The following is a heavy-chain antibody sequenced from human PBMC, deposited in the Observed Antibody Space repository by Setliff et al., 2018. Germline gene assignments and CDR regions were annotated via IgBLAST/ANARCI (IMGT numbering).Heavy chain of an antibody. J-gene: IGHJ6*03. CDR1: GFTFSSYW. CDR2: IKQDGSEK. V-gene: IGHV3-7*01. CDR3: AREKMATNYYYYYMDG. Sequence: PGGSLRLSCAASGFTFSSYWMSWVRQAPGKGLEWVANIKQDGSEKYYVDSVKGRFTISRDNAKNSLYLQMNSLRAEDTAVYYCAREKMATNYYYYYMDGWGKGTTVTV. D-gene: IGHD5-12*01.